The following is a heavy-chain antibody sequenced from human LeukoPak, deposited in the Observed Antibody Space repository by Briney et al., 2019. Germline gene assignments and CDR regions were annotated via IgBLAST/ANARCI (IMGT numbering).Heavy chain of an antibody. V-gene: IGHV3-30*18. Sequence: GGSLRLSCAASGFTVSSNYMSWVRQAPGKGLEWVAVISYDGSNKYYADSVKGRFTISRDSSKNTLYLQMNSLRAEDTAVYYCAKSYYYDKLAYYWGQGTLVTVSS. CDR1: GFTVSSNY. CDR2: ISYDGSNK. D-gene: IGHD3-22*01. J-gene: IGHJ4*02. CDR3: AKSYYYDKLAYY.